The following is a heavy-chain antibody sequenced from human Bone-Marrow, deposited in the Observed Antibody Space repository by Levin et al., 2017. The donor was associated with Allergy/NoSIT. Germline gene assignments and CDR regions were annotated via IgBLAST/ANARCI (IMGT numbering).Heavy chain of an antibody. V-gene: IGHV3-9*01. CDR1: GFKFDDYA. CDR2: ISWNSKYI. CDR3: AKDSQSGYFDD. J-gene: IGHJ1*01. Sequence: LSGGSLRLSCAASGFKFDDYAMHWVRQVPGKGLEWVSGISWNSKYIDYADSVKGRFTISRDSAKKSLYLQMNSLRNEDTALYYCAKDSQSGYFDDWGQGTLVTVS. D-gene: IGHD3-3*01.